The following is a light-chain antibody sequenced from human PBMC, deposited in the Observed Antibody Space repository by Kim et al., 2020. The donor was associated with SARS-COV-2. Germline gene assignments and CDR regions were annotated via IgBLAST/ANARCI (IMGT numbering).Light chain of an antibody. V-gene: IGKV3-20*01. CDR2: SAS. Sequence: EIVLTQSPGTLSLSPGERATLSCRASQSVSSYLAWYQQNPGQAPRLLIYSASSRATGIPDRFSGSGSGTDFTLTISRLEPEDFAVYFCQQYASSPQTFGQGTKVDIK. CDR3: QQYASSPQT. J-gene: IGKJ1*01. CDR1: QSVSSY.